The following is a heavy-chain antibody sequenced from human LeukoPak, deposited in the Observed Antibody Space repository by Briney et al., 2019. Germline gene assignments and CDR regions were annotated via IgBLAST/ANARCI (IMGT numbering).Heavy chain of an antibody. CDR1: GFIFSSYG. J-gene: IGHJ4*02. V-gene: IGHV3-30*02. CDR2: IRYDGSDK. D-gene: IGHD4-17*01. Sequence: GGSLRLSCAASGFIFSSYGMHWVRQAPGKGLEWVAFIRYDGSDKYYADSVKGRFTISRDNSNDTLYLQMNSLRAEDTAVYYCAKETTTVTSQGDYWGQGTLVTVSS. CDR3: AKETTTVTSQGDY.